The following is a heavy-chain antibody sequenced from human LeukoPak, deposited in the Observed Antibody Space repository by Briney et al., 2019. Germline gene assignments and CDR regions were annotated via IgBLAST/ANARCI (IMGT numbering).Heavy chain of an antibody. Sequence: GGSLRLSCAASGFTFSSYAMSWVRQAPGKGLEWVSAIGGSGGSTYYADSVKGRFTISRDNSKNTLYLQMNSLRAEDTAVYYCAKVIGAARYFDYWGQGTLVTVSS. D-gene: IGHD6-13*01. CDR3: AKVIGAARYFDY. CDR1: GFTFSSYA. J-gene: IGHJ4*02. CDR2: IGGSGGST. V-gene: IGHV3-23*01.